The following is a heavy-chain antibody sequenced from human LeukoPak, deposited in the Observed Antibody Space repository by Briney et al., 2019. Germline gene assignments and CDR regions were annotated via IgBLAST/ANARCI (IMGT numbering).Heavy chain of an antibody. CDR2: IYPGDSDT. D-gene: IGHD3-10*01. J-gene: IGHJ4*02. CDR1: GYSFTSYW. CDR3: ARLWFGELSKHYFDY. V-gene: IGHV5-51*01. Sequence: GESLKISCKGSGYSFTSYWIGWVRQMPGKGLEWMGIIYPGDSDTRYSPSFQGQVTISADKSISTAYLQWSSLKASDTAMYYCARLWFGELSKHYFDYWGQETPVTVSS.